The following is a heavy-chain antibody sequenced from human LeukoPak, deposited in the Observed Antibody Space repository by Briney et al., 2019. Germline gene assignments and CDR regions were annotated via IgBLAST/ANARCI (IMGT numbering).Heavy chain of an antibody. D-gene: IGHD3-22*01. J-gene: IGHJ4*02. CDR1: GGSISSYY. CDR3: ARQSSYDSSGYFDY. CDR2: IYYSGST. V-gene: IGHV4-59*01. Sequence: SETLSLTCTVSGGSISSYYWSWIRQPPGKGLEWIGYIYYSGSTNYNPSLKSRVTISVDTSKNQFSLRLSSVTAADTAVYYCARQSSYDSSGYFDYWGQGTLVTVSS.